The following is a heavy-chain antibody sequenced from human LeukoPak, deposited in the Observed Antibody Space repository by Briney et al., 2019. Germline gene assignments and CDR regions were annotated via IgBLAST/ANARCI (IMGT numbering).Heavy chain of an antibody. J-gene: IGHJ3*02. D-gene: IGHD6-6*01. Sequence: GESLKISCKGSGYSFTSYWIGWVRQLPGKGLEWMGIIYAGDSDTRYRPSFQGQVTISADKSISTAYLQWSSLKASDTAMYYCAGSRGSSSDDAFDIWGQGTMVTVSS. V-gene: IGHV5-51*01. CDR3: AGSRGSSSDDAFDI. CDR1: GYSFTSYW. CDR2: IYAGDSDT.